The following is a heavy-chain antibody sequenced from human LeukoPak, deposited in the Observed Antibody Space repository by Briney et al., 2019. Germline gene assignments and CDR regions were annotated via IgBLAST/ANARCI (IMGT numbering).Heavy chain of an antibody. CDR1: GYSISSGYY. V-gene: IGHV4-38-2*02. D-gene: IGHD6-13*01. Sequence: PSETLSLTCTVSGYSISSGYYWGWIRQPPGKGLEWIGSIYHSGSTYYNPSLKSRVTISVDTSKNQFSLKLSSVTAADTAVYYCARGPTRAHSSSWSLFDYWGQGTLVTVSS. J-gene: IGHJ4*02. CDR3: ARGPTRAHSSSWSLFDY. CDR2: IYHSGST.